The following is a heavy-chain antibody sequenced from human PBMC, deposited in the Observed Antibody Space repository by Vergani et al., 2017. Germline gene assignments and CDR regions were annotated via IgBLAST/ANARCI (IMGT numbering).Heavy chain of an antibody. CDR2: LRYDGTTK. D-gene: IGHD2-2*01. CDR1: GFSFGSYG. Sequence: QVQLVESGGGVVQPGGSLRLSCAASGFSFGSYGMHWVRVRQAPGKGLEWLAYLRYDGTTKQYADSVKGRFTISRDNSKNTLYLQMDSLRPEDTAMFYCVKDRGASIGFDDWGQGTQFTVSS. V-gene: IGHV3-30*02. J-gene: IGHJ4*02. CDR3: VKDRGASIGFDD.